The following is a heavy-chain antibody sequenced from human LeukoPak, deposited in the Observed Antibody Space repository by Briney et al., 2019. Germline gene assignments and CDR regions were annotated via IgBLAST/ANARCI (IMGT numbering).Heavy chain of an antibody. D-gene: IGHD3-16*01. Sequence: SETLSLTCTVSGGSIHRYYWNWIRLLPERGLEWMGYVYSTGSTNYNRSLKDRVTISVDTTNNQFSLKLSSVTAADSGVYYCARFTLGAYNINVWGKGTTVTVSS. J-gene: IGHJ6*03. CDR1: GGSIHRYY. V-gene: IGHV4-59*01. CDR3: ARFTLGAYNINV. CDR2: VYSTGST.